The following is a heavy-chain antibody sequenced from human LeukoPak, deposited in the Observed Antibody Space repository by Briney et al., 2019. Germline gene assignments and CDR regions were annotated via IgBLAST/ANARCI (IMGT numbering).Heavy chain of an antibody. CDR3: VRGALRDCSYTSCTRGNWFDP. CDR1: VFTFSRHW. CDR2: INADGSGT. Sequence: PWGSLRLSCAASVFTFSRHWMHWVRQAPEKGLMGVAHINADGSGTNYAASVKGRFTISRDNAQSTLYLQMHSLTAEDTAVYYCVRGALRDCSYTSCTRGNWFDPWGQGTLVTVSS. D-gene: IGHD2-2*01. V-gene: IGHV3-74*01. J-gene: IGHJ5*02.